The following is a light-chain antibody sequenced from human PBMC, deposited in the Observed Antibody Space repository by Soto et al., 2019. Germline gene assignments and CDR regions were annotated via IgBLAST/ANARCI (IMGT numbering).Light chain of an antibody. CDR1: QSVSSSY. V-gene: IGKV3-20*01. Sequence: EIVLTQSPGTLSLSPGERATLSCRASQSVSSSYLAWYQQKPGQAPRLLIYGASSRATGIPDRFSGSGSGTVFTLTISRLEPEDFAVYYCQQYGSSPTGTFGQGTKVEIK. CDR3: QQYGSSPTGT. CDR2: GAS. J-gene: IGKJ1*01.